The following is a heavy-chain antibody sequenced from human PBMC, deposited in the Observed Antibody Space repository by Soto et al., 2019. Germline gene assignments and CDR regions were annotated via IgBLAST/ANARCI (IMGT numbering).Heavy chain of an antibody. CDR3: ARGSPAVAGTRGWFGP. CDR2: IIPIFGTA. D-gene: IGHD6-19*01. V-gene: IGHV1-69*12. J-gene: IGHJ5*02. Sequence: QVQLVQSGAEVKKPGSSVKVSCKASGGTFSSYAISWVRQAPGQGLEWMGGIIPIFGTANYAQKFQGRVTITEDETTSTAYLELSSLRAEDTAVYYCARGSPAVAGTRGWFGPWGQGTLVTVSS. CDR1: GGTFSSYA.